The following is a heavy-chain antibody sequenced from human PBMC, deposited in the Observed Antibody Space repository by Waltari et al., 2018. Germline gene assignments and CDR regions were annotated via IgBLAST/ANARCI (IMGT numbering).Heavy chain of an antibody. V-gene: IGHV4-39*07. CDR2: VDDRGNS. J-gene: IGHJ5*01. CDR3: ARQRPAALVAWFDS. Sequence: QLQLQESGPGLVKPSETLSLSCTVPGYSSSSSDYEWGWIRQPPGKGLEWIGSVDDRGNSYYNPSLKSRVDISTDTSKNRLSLRLTSVTAADSAVYHCARQRPAALVAWFDSWGQGTPVIVSS. CDR1: GYSSSSSDYE. D-gene: IGHD2-2*01.